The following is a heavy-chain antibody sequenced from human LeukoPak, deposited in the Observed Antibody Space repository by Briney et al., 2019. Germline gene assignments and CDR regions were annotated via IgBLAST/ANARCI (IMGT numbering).Heavy chain of an antibody. V-gene: IGHV7-4-1*02. CDR2: INTNTGSP. Sequence: ASVKVSCKASGYTFTGYYMHWVRQAPGQGLEWMGWINTNTGSPTYAEGFTRRFVFSLDTSVSTAYLQISNLKVEDTAVYYCAREEGIYSDYENWFDPWGQGTLVTVSS. D-gene: IGHD4-11*01. J-gene: IGHJ5*02. CDR1: GYTFTGYY. CDR3: AREEGIYSDYENWFDP.